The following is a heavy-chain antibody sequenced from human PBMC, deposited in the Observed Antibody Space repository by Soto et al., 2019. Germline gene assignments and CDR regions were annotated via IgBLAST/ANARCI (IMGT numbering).Heavy chain of an antibody. Sequence: SETLSLTCTVSGGSISSSTNWWYWVRQPPGKGLEWIGEVHPSAGTNYNPSLRGRVTISIDNSKNQLSLKLTSVTAAGTAVYYCARDPYSGDYLLAYWGQGTLVTVSS. CDR3: ARDPYSGDYLLAY. V-gene: IGHV4-4*02. CDR2: VHPSAGT. J-gene: IGHJ4*02. CDR1: GGSISSSTNW. D-gene: IGHD1-26*01.